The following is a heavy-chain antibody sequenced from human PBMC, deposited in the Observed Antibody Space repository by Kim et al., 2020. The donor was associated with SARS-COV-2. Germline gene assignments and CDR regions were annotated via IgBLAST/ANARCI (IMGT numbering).Heavy chain of an antibody. D-gene: IGHD6-6*01. CDR2: INHSGST. CDR3: ARGIRWQLVRSRYNWFDP. Sequence: SETLSLTCAVYGGSFSGYYWSWIRQPPGKGLEWIGEINHSGSTNYNPSLKSRVTISVDTSKNQFSLKLSSVTAADTAVYYCARGIRWQLVRSRYNWFDPWGQGTLVTVSS. J-gene: IGHJ5*02. V-gene: IGHV4-34*01. CDR1: GGSFSGYY.